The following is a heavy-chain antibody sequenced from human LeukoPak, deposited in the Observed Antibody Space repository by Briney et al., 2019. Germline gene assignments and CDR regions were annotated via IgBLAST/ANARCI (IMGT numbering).Heavy chain of an antibody. Sequence: GASVKVSCKASGFTFTSSAMQWVRQARGQRLEWIGWIVVGSGNTNYAQKFQERVTMTRDTSTSTVYMELSSLRSEDTAVYYCARARITMIVVAFGGAFDIWGQGTMVTVSS. D-gene: IGHD3-22*01. CDR2: IVVGSGNT. V-gene: IGHV1-58*02. J-gene: IGHJ3*02. CDR1: GFTFTSSA. CDR3: ARARITMIVVAFGGAFDI.